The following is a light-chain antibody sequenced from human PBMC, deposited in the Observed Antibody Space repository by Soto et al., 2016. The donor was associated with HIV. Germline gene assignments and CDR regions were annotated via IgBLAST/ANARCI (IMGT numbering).Light chain of an antibody. CDR3: MQGSQSPYT. CDR1: QSLLHSDGYNY. Sequence: SISCRSSQSLLHSDGYNYLDWYQQKPGQPPHLLIYMASHRASGVPDRFSGSGSGTDFTLKISRVEAEDVGVYHCMQGSQSPYTFGQGTKLEIK. J-gene: IGKJ2*01. V-gene: IGKV2-28*01. CDR2: MAS.